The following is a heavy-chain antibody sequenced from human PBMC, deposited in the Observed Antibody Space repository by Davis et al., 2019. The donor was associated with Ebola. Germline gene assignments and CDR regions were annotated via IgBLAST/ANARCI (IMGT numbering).Heavy chain of an antibody. V-gene: IGHV3-33*01. CDR1: GFTFSSYG. J-gene: IGHJ5*02. CDR2: IWYDGSNK. CDR3: ARDPGDIVVVVAATHWFDP. Sequence: GESLKISCAASGFTFSSYGMHWVRQAPGKGLEWVAVIWYDGSNKYYADSVKGRFTISRDNSKNTLYLQMNSLRAEDTAVYYCARDPGDIVVVVAATHWFDPWGQGTLVTASS. D-gene: IGHD2-15*01.